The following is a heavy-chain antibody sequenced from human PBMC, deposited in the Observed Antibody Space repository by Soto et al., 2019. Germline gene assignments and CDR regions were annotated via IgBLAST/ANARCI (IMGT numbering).Heavy chain of an antibody. CDR2: IRSKAYGGTT. CDR1: GFTFGDYA. Sequence: GGSLRLSCTASGFTFGDYAMSWVRQAPGKGLEWVGFIRSKAYGGTTEYAASVKGRFTISRDDSKSIAYLQMNSLKTEDTAVYYCTRDLRVGKLLTCFGYWGQGTLFTVSS. D-gene: IGHD1-26*01. CDR3: TRDLRVGKLLTCFGY. J-gene: IGHJ4*02. V-gene: IGHV3-49*04.